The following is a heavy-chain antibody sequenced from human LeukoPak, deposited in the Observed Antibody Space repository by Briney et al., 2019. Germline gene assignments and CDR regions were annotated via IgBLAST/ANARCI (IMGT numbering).Heavy chain of an antibody. CDR2: VSSSGSPI. V-gene: IGHV3-48*03. CDR1: GFTFSSYG. Sequence: GGSLRLSCAASGFTFSSYGMNWVRQAPGKGLEWVSYVSSSGSPIFYADSVKGRFTISRDNAQKSVYLQMNSLRAEDTAVYYCARGARAFAWLTSFDPWGQGTLVTVSS. J-gene: IGHJ5*02. D-gene: IGHD3-16*01. CDR3: ARGARAFAWLTSFDP.